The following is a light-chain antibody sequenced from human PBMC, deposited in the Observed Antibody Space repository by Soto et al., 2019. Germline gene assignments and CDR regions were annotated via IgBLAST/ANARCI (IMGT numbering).Light chain of an antibody. V-gene: IGLV2-14*01. Sequence: QSVLTQPASVSGSSGQSITISCTGTSSDVGGYNYVSWYQQHPGKAPKLMIYDVSNRPSGVSNRFSGSKSGNTASLTISGLQAEDEADYYCSSYSSSSTLVFGGGTKLTVL. J-gene: IGLJ2*01. CDR2: DVS. CDR3: SSYSSSSTLV. CDR1: SSDVGGYNY.